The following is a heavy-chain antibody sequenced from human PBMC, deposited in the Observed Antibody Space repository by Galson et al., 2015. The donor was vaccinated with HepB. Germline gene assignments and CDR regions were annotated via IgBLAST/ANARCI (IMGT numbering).Heavy chain of an antibody. CDR1: GFTFSSYA. Sequence: SLRLSCAASGFTFSSYAMHWVRQAPGKGLEWVAVISYDGSNKYYADSVKGRFTISRDNSKNTLYLQMNSLRAEDTAVYYCARDEFGDSKDWGQGTLVTVSS. V-gene: IGHV3-30-3*01. D-gene: IGHD3-22*01. CDR3: ARDEFGDSKD. CDR2: ISYDGSNK. J-gene: IGHJ4*02.